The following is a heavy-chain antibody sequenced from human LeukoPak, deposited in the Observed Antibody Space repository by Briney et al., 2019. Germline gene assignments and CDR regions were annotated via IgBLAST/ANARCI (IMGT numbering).Heavy chain of an antibody. CDR1: GFTFSSYG. CDR2: IWYDGSTK. Sequence: GGSLRLSCAASGFTFSSYGMHRARQAPGKGLEWAALIWYDGSTKYYADSVKGRFTISRDNSKNTLYLQMNSLRAEDTAVYYCARDVGAVGAIDYWGQGTLVTVSS. J-gene: IGHJ4*02. V-gene: IGHV3-33*01. CDR3: ARDVGAVGAIDY. D-gene: IGHD1-26*01.